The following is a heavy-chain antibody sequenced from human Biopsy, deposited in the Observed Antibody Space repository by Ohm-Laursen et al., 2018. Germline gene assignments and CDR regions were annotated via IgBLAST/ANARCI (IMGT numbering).Heavy chain of an antibody. CDR2: MWSDGINK. D-gene: IGHD3-9*01. J-gene: IGHJ5*02. V-gene: IGHV3-33*01. CDR3: ARDDDTTGHYMILNH. Sequence: SLRLSCAASGFAFSYYGLHWVRQAPGKGLQWVAVMWSDGINKNYADSVKGRFTVSRDNSNNVLYLQMSSLRDEDSAVYYCARDDDTTGHYMILNHWGQETLVTVSS. CDR1: GFAFSYYG.